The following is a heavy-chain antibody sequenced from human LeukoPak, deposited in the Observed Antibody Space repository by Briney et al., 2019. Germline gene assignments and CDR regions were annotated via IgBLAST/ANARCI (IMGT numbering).Heavy chain of an antibody. V-gene: IGHV4-59*08. CDR1: GGSISSYY. D-gene: IGHD3-3*01. CDR3: ARRASYDFWSGYYTF. J-gene: IGHJ4*02. Sequence: PSETLSLTCTVSGGSISSYYWSWIRQPPGKGLEWIGSIYHSGSTYYNPSLKSRVTISVDTSKNQFSLKLSSVTAADTAVYYCARRASYDFWSGYYTFWGQGTLVTVSS. CDR2: IYHSGST.